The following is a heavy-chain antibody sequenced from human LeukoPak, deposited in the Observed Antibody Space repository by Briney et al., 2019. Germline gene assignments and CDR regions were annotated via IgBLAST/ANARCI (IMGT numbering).Heavy chain of an antibody. J-gene: IGHJ4*02. CDR1: AFTFSRFA. CDR2: IRGGGDLA. Sequence: GGSLRLSCAASAFTFSRFAMSWVRQAPGKGLEWVSAIRGGGDLAYYADSVKGRFTISRNNSKNTLFLQMNNLKAEDTAVYYCAKDPGTPAVGDYWGQGTLVTVSS. V-gene: IGHV3-23*01. D-gene: IGHD6-13*01. CDR3: AKDPGTPAVGDY.